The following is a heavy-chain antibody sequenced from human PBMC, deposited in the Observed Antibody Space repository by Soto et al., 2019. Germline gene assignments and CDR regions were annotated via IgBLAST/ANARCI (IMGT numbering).Heavy chain of an antibody. CDR3: ARDQWNWNPSGFDP. J-gene: IGHJ5*02. Sequence: ASVKVSYKASGYTFTSYGISWVRQAPGQGLEWMGWISAYNGNTNYAQKLQGRVTMTTDTSTSTAYMELRSLRSDDTAVDYCARDQWNWNPSGFDPWGQGTLVTVSS. D-gene: IGHD1-1*01. CDR2: ISAYNGNT. CDR1: GYTFTSYG. V-gene: IGHV1-18*01.